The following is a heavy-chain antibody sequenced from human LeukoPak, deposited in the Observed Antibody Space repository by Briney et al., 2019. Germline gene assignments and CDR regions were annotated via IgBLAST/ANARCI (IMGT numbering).Heavy chain of an antibody. CDR3: ARSPTKRVPEDY. CDR2: IFHSGGT. J-gene: IGHJ4*02. CDR1: SGSIFSSNW. D-gene: IGHD2-2*01. V-gene: IGHV4-4*02. Sequence: NPSETLSLTCAVSSGSIFSSNWWSWVRQPPGKELEWIGQIFHSGGTTYSPSLKSRVTISVDKSKNQFSLRLTSVTAADTAVYYCARSPTKRVPEDYWGQGTLVTVSS.